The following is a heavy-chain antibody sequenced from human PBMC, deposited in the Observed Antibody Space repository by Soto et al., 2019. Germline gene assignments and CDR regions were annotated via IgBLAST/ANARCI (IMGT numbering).Heavy chain of an antibody. Sequence: EVQLLESGGGLVQPGGSLRLSCAAAGFTFSTFEMSWVRQAPGRGLEWVSFISDDSSRTYYADAVKGRFTISRDNSKHTLYLQMTSRTAVDTAVYACVKVGWLDIWGQGTLVTVSS. CDR2: ISDDSSRT. J-gene: IGHJ5*02. D-gene: IGHD3-16*01. V-gene: IGHV3-23*01. CDR1: GFTFSTFE. CDR3: VKVGWLDI.